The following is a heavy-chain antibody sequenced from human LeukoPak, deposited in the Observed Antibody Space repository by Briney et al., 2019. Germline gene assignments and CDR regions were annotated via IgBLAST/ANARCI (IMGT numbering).Heavy chain of an antibody. CDR1: GGTFSSYA. V-gene: IGHV7-4-1*02. CDR3: ARRSLLTAAGTFDY. J-gene: IGHJ4*02. Sequence: ASVKVSCKASGGTFSSYAISWVRQAPGQGLEWMGWINTKTGNPTYAQDFTGRFVFSLDTSVSTAYLQISSLKAEDTAVYYCARRSLLTAAGTFDYWGQGTLVTVSS. CDR2: INTKTGNP. D-gene: IGHD6-13*01.